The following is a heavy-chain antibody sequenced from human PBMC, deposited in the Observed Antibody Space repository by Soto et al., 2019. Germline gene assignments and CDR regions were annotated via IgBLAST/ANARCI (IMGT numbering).Heavy chain of an antibody. J-gene: IGHJ4*02. D-gene: IGHD2-15*01. CDR3: ARDILFDS. CDR1: GYTFTSYA. V-gene: IGHV1-3*05. Sequence: QVQLVQSGAEEKKPGASVKVSCKASGYTFTSYAMHWVRQAPGQRLEWMGWINAGNGNTKDSQKSQGRVTITRDTSASTAYMELSSLRSEDTAVYYCARDILFDSWGQGTLVTVSS. CDR2: INAGNGNT.